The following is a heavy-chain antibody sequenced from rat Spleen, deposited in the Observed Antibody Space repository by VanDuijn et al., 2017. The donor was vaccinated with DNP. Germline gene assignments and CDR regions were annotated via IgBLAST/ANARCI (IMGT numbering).Heavy chain of an antibody. J-gene: IGHJ4*01. CDR2: INPDGSNT. CDR3: TKDLQWYAMDA. V-gene: IGHV5-58*01. Sequence: EVQLVETGGDLVPPGRSLKLSCVASGFTFSSYWMFWIRQAPEKGLEWVASINPDGSNTYCQDSVKGRFTISRENAQNTLYLEMNSLRSEDTATYYCTKDLQWYAMDAWGQGTSVTVSS. D-gene: IGHD1-1*01. CDR1: GFTFSSYW.